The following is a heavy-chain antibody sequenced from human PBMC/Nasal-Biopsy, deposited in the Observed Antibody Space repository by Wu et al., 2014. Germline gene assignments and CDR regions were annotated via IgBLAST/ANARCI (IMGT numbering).Heavy chain of an antibody. V-gene: IGHV3-66*02. CDR1: GFTVSSNY. CDR3: ARGPERSWYRAAFDI. Sequence: LRLSCAASGFTVSSNYMSWVRQAPGKGLEWVSVIYSGGSTYYADSVKGRFTISRDNSKNTLYLQMNSLRAEDTAVYYCARGPERSWYRAAFDIWGQGTMVTVSS. D-gene: IGHD6-13*01. CDR2: IYSGGST. J-gene: IGHJ3*02.